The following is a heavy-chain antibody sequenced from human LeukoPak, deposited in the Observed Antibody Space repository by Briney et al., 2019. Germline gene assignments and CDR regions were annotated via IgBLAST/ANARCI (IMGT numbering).Heavy chain of an antibody. CDR1: GGSFSGYY. V-gene: IGHV4-34*01. J-gene: IGHJ4*02. D-gene: IGHD2-2*02. CDR2: INHSGST. Sequence: SETLSLTCAVYGGSFSGYYWSWIRQPPGKGLEWIGEINHSGSTNYNPSLKSRVTISVDTSKNQFSLKLSSVTAADTAVYYCARPGWGVPAAILFDYWGQGTLVTVSS. CDR3: ARPGWGVPAAILFDY.